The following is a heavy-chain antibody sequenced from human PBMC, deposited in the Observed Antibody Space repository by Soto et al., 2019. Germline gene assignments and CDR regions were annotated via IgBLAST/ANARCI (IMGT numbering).Heavy chain of an antibody. CDR3: ARGMTTVTTFDY. D-gene: IGHD4-17*01. CDR2: IYHSGST. Sequence: QLQLQESGSGLVKPSQTLSLTCAGSSGSISSGGYSWSWIRQPPGKGLEWIGYIYHSGSTYYNPSLKSRVTIAVDRSKNQVSLKVSSVTAADTAVYYCARGMTTVTTFDYWGQGTLVTVSS. V-gene: IGHV4-30-2*01. J-gene: IGHJ4*02. CDR1: SGSISSGGYS.